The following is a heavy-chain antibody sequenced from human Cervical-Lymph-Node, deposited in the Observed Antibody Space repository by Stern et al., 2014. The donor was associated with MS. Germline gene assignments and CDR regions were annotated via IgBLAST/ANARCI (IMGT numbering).Heavy chain of an antibody. CDR3: AREIAARRFDS. D-gene: IGHD6-6*01. J-gene: IGHJ5*01. V-gene: IGHV3-66*01. Sequence: EVQLVQSGGGLVQPGGSLRLSCAASGFSVSASYVNWVRQTPGKGLEWVSLIFGAGITHYTDSVKGRFTISRDTSKNTVYLQMNTVRDEDTAVYFCAREIAARRFDSWGQGTLVIVSS. CDR2: IFGAGIT. CDR1: GFSVSASY.